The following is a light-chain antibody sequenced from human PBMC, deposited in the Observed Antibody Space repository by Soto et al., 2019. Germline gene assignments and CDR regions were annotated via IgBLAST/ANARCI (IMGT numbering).Light chain of an antibody. CDR2: RAS. V-gene: IGKV3-20*01. Sequence: IVMTQSPGTLSLSPGERATLSCRASQSVSSSFLAWYQQKPGQAPRLLISRASSRATGIPDRFSGSGSGTDFTLTITRLEPEDFAVYYCQQYGSSPFTFGGGTKVEIK. CDR3: QQYGSSPFT. J-gene: IGKJ4*01. CDR1: QSVSSSF.